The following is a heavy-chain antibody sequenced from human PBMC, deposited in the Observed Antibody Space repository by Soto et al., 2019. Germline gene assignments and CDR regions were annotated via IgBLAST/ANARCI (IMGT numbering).Heavy chain of an antibody. CDR3: ARDQLGSSSSTYYYYGMDV. CDR1: GGTFSSYA. Sequence: QVQLVQSGAEVKKPGSSVKVSCKASGGTFSSYAISWVRQAPGQRLEWMGGIIPIFGTANYAQKFQGRVTITADESTSTAYMELSSMRSEDTAVYYCARDQLGSSSSTYYYYGMDVWGQGTTVTVSS. V-gene: IGHV1-69*01. CDR2: IIPIFGTA. J-gene: IGHJ6*02. D-gene: IGHD6-6*01.